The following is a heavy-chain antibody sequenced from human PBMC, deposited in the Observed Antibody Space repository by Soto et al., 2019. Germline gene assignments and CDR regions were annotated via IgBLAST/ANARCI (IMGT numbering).Heavy chain of an antibody. CDR1: GFTFSSYA. CDR3: ARDVWGITIFGGMDV. J-gene: IGHJ6*02. Sequence: EVQLLESGGGLVQPGGSLRLSCAASGFTFSSYAMSWVRQAPGKGLEWVSAISGSGGSTYYAGSVKGRFTISRDNSKNALYLQMNSRRAEDTAVYYCARDVWGITIFGGMDVWGQGTTVTVSS. V-gene: IGHV3-23*01. D-gene: IGHD3-9*01. CDR2: ISGSGGST.